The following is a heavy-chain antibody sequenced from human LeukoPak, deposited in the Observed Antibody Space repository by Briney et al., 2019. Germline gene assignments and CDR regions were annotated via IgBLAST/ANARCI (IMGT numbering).Heavy chain of an antibody. CDR3: ARDIVYLIDEDYG. D-gene: IGHD4-17*01. CDR2: IHTSRSA. J-gene: IGHJ4*02. CDR1: GSPFNTYY. V-gene: IGHV4-4*07. Sequence: SETLSLTCSVSGSPFNTYYWSWIRQPAGKALEWIGRIHTSRSADYIPSLQSRVTISVDMPKKEFSLKLTSVSAADTAVYYCARDIVYLIDEDYGWGQGILVTVSS.